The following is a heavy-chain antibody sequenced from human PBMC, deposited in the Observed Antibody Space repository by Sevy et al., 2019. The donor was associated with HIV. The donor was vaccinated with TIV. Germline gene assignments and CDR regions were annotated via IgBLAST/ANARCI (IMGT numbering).Heavy chain of an antibody. CDR2: ISGSGGDT. CDR3: AKDAYYYDSSGYSMSQWYYGMDV. J-gene: IGHJ6*02. V-gene: IGHV3-23*01. D-gene: IGHD3-22*01. Sequence: GGSLRLSCAPSGFTFSTYAMSWVRQAPGKGLEWVSDISGSGGDTYYADSVKGRFTISRDNSKNTLYLQMNSLRAEDTAVYYCAKDAYYYDSSGYSMSQWYYGMDVWGQGTTVTVSS. CDR1: GFTFSTYA.